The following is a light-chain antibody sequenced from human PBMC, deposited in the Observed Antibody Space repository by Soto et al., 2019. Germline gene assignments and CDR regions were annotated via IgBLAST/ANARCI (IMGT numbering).Light chain of an antibody. Sequence: IQLTQSPSSLSASVGARVPITCRASQGISSYLAWYQQKPGKAPKLLIYAASTLQSGVPSRFSGSGSGTDFTLTISSLQPEDFATYYCQQLNSYPPWTFGQGTKVDIK. CDR3: QQLNSYPPWT. CDR1: QGISSY. J-gene: IGKJ1*01. CDR2: AAS. V-gene: IGKV1-9*01.